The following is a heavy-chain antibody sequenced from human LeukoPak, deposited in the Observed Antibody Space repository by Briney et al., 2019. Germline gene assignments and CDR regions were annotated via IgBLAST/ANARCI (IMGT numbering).Heavy chain of an antibody. CDR2: IYYNGST. V-gene: IGHV4-61*01. J-gene: IGHJ4*02. D-gene: IGHD5-24*01. CDR3: ARLRDGYNYDFDY. Sequence: SETLSLTCTVSGGSVSSGSYYWSWIRQPPGKGLEWIGYIYYNGSTNYNPSLKSRVTISVDTSKNQFSLKLSSVTAADTAVYYCARLRDGYNYDFDYWGQGTLVTVSS. CDR1: GGSVSSGSYY.